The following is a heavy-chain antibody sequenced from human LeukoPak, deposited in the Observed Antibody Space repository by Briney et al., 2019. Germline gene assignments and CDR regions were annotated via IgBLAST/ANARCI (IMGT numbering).Heavy chain of an antibody. D-gene: IGHD5-18*01. CDR3: ARLRVRGYGYGPWEGPTWLDY. J-gene: IGHJ4*02. CDR1: GGSISSYY. Sequence: PSETLSLTCTVSGGSISSYYWSWIRQPAGKGLESIGHISTSGSTNYNPSLKSRVTMSVDTSKNQFSLRLTSVTAADTAVYYCARLRVRGYGYGPWEGPTWLDYWGQGTLVTVSS. CDR2: ISTSGST. V-gene: IGHV4-4*07.